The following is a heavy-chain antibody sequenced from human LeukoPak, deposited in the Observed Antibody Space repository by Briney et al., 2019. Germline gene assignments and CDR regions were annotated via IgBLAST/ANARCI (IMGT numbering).Heavy chain of an antibody. CDR3: TTASYGSGSYRN. D-gene: IGHD3-10*01. Sequence: GGSLRLSCAASGFTFSSYGMHWVRQAPGKGLEWVAVISYDGSNKYYADSVKGRFTISRDNSKNTLYLQMNSLRAEGTAVYYCTTASYGSGSYRNWGQGTLVTVSS. CDR2: ISYDGSNK. J-gene: IGHJ4*02. CDR1: GFTFSSYG. V-gene: IGHV3-30*03.